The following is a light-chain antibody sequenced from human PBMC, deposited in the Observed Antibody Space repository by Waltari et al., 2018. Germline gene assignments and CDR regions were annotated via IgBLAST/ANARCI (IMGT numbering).Light chain of an antibody. Sequence: DIVMTQTPLSLPVTPGEPASISCRSSQSLLHSDGYTYLDWYLQKPGQSPQLLIYLGSSRASGVPDRFSGSGSDTDFTLKISRVEAEDVGLYYCVQGSQLPFGGGTKVEIK. V-gene: IGKV2-40*01. CDR2: LGS. CDR1: QSLLHSDGYTY. J-gene: IGKJ4*01. CDR3: VQGSQLP.